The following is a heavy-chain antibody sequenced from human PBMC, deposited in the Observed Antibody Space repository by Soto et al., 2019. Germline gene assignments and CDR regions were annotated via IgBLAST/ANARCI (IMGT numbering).Heavy chain of an antibody. CDR1: GFTLSSYG. CDR3: AKQQAAGLYYYYYGMDV. CDR2: ISYDGSNK. V-gene: IGHV3-30*18. J-gene: IGHJ6*02. Sequence: GGSLRLSCAASGFTLSSYGMHWVRQAPGKGLEWVAVISYDGSNKYYADSVKGRFTISRDNSKNTLYLQMNSLRAEDTAVYYCAKQQAAGLYYYYYGMDVWGQGTTVTVSS. D-gene: IGHD2-15*01.